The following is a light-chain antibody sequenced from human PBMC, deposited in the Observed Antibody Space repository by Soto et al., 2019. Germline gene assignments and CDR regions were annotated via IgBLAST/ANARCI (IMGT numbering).Light chain of an antibody. CDR2: EVS. CDR3: CSYAGSGLGV. CDR1: SSDVGSYNL. V-gene: IGLV2-23*02. Sequence: QSVLTQPASVAGSPGQSITISCTGASSDVGSYNLVSWYQQHPGKAPKLMIYEVSQRPSGVSNRFSGSKSGNTASLTISGLQAEDEADYYCCSYAGSGLGVFGGGTKLTVL. J-gene: IGLJ2*01.